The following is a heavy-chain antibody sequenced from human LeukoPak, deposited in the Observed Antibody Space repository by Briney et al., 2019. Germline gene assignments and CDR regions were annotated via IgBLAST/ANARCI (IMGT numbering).Heavy chain of an antibody. Sequence: GASVKVSCKTSGFTFNGYYIHWVRQAPGQGLEWVGWINPHSGGPTYAQKFQGRVTMTTDTSTSTAYMELRSLRSDDTAVYYCAREFIVHEGVATIEGFDYWGQGTLVTVSS. CDR3: AREFIVHEGVATIEGFDY. D-gene: IGHD5-12*01. J-gene: IGHJ4*02. CDR2: INPHSGGP. V-gene: IGHV1-2*02. CDR1: GFTFNGYY.